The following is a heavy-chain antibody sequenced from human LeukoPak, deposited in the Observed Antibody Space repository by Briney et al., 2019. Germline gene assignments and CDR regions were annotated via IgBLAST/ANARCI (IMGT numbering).Heavy chain of an antibody. V-gene: IGHV4-59*01. CDR1: GGSIRSYY. J-gene: IGHJ3*02. D-gene: IGHD3-9*01. CDR3: ARVRVLRYFDWLPDAFDI. Sequence: PSETLSLTCTVSGGSIRSYYWSWIRQPPGKGLEWIGYIYYSGSTNYNPSLKSRVTISVDTSKNQFSLKLSSVTAADTAVYYCARVRVLRYFDWLPDAFDIWGQGTMVTVSS. CDR2: IYYSGST.